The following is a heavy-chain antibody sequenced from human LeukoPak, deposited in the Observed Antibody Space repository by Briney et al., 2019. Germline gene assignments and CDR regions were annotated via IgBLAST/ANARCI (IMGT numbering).Heavy chain of an antibody. Sequence: ETLSLTCTVSGGSISSSSYYWGWIRQPPGKGLEWVSVLYNGGNTYYADSVKGRFTISRDNSKNTLYLQMNSLRAEDTAVYYCFCLSAFDIWGQGTMVTVSS. CDR3: FCLSAFDI. V-gene: IGHV3-66*02. CDR2: LYNGGNT. J-gene: IGHJ3*02. D-gene: IGHD5/OR15-5a*01. CDR1: GGSISSSSYY.